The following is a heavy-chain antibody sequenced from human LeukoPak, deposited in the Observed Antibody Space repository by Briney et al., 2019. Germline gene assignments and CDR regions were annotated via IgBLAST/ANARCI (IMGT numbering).Heavy chain of an antibody. CDR1: GGTFSSYA. V-gene: IGHV1-69*04. CDR2: IIPILGIA. Sequence: SVKVSCKASGGTFSSYAISWVRQAPGQGLEWMGRIIPILGIANHAQKFQGRVTITADKSTSTAYMELSSLRSEDTAVYYCARGLRWGIAAAGHYYYGMDVWGQGTTVTVSS. J-gene: IGHJ6*02. D-gene: IGHD6-13*01. CDR3: ARGLRWGIAAAGHYYYGMDV.